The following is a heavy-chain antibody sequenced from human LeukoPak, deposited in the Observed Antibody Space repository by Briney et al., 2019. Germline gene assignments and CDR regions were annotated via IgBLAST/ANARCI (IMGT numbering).Heavy chain of an antibody. V-gene: IGHV3-30*03. CDR3: ATGRVDYGDYGVVKH. CDR2: ISYDGINE. D-gene: IGHD4-17*01. Sequence: GGTLRLSCAASGFTFSSYGMSWVSQAPGKGLEWEAVISYDGINEYYVDSVKGRFTISRDNSKNSLYLQMESLTIEDTAVYYCATGRVDYGDYGVVKHWGQGTLVTVSS. CDR1: GFTFSSYG. J-gene: IGHJ1*01.